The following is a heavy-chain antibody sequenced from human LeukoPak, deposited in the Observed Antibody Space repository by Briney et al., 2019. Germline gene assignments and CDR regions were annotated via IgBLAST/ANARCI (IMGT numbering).Heavy chain of an antibody. V-gene: IGHV4-4*07. CDR1: GVTISSYY. J-gene: IGHJ1*01. Sequence: SETLSLTCSVSGVTISSYYWSWIRQPPGKGLKWIGRIYTSGSTNYTRSLKSRVTMSIDTSKNQFTLKLSSATAADTAVYYCARARSPTVFGDWGQVTLVTVS. CDR2: IYTSGST. CDR3: ARARSPTVFGD. D-gene: IGHD3-16*01.